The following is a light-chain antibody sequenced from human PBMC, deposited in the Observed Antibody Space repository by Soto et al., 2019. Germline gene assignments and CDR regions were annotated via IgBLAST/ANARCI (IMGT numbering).Light chain of an antibody. CDR1: QAINSY. Sequence: DIQLTQSPSFLSASVGDRVTITCRASQAINSYLAWYQQKPGKAPNLLIYAASTVQSAVPSRFSGGGSGTEFTLTISSLQPEDCATYYCQQLAIYPRTFGQGTRV. J-gene: IGKJ1*01. CDR3: QQLAIYPRT. CDR2: AAS. V-gene: IGKV1-9*01.